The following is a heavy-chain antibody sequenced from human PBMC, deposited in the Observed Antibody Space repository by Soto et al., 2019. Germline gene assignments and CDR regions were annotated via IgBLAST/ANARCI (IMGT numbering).Heavy chain of an antibody. J-gene: IGHJ5*02. CDR2: INHGGST. CDR3: AREGRYCSSTSCYGWWFDP. Sequence: SETLSLTCAVYGGYFNEYYWNWIRQPPGKGLEWIGEINHGGSTNYNPSLKSRVTISVDTSKNQFSLKLSSVTAADTAVYYCAREGRYCSSTSCYGWWFDPWGQGTLVTVS. D-gene: IGHD2-2*01. V-gene: IGHV4-34*01. CDR1: GGYFNEYY.